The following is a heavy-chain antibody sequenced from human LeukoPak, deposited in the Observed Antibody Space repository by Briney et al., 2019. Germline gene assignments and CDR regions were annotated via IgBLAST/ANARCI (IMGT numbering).Heavy chain of an antibody. CDR1: GYTLTELS. D-gene: IGHD1-26*01. Sequence: ASVKVSCKVSGYTLTELSMHWVRQAPGKGLEWMGGFDPEDGETIYAQKFQGRVTMTEDTSTDTAYMELSSLRSEDTAVYYCATEIFSIKKYSGSHPRDYWGQGTLVTVSS. CDR2: FDPEDGET. V-gene: IGHV1-24*01. CDR3: ATEIFSIKKYSGSHPRDY. J-gene: IGHJ4*02.